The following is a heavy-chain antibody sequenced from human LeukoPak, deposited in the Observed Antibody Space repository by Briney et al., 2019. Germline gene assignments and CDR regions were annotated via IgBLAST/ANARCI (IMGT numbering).Heavy chain of an antibody. D-gene: IGHD4-23*01. CDR3: ARLYGGNSNNDYCVS. Sequence: SETLSLTCSVSGGSSSSSSYDWGWIRQPPGKGLEWIGSIHDSGSTDYNPSLKSRVTISVDTSKNQFSLKLSSVTAADTAVYYCARLYGGNSNNDYCVSWGHGTLVTVSS. CDR1: GGSSSSSSYD. CDR2: IHDSGST. J-gene: IGHJ4*01. V-gene: IGHV4-39*01.